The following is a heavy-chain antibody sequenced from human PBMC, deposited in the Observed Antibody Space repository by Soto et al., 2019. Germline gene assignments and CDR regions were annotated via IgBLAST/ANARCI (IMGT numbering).Heavy chain of an antibody. D-gene: IGHD6-13*01. CDR3: ARVAVVTAAGTSDY. Sequence: PGGSLRLSCAASGFTFSDYYMSWIRQVPGKGLEWVAYISGTSDSIPYADSVKGRFTMSRDNAKNSLYLQMNSLRAEDTAVYYCARVAVVTAAGTSDYWGQGPLVTVSS. CDR1: GFTFSDYY. CDR2: ISGTSDSI. V-gene: IGHV3-11*06. J-gene: IGHJ4*02.